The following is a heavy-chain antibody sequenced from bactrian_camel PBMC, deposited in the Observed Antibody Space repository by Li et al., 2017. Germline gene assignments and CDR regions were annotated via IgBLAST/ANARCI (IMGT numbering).Heavy chain of an antibody. CDR1: GFTFSNNW. J-gene: IGHJ4*01. V-gene: IGHV3S1*01. CDR2: IYTGDGRT. D-gene: IGHD2*01. CDR3: AKDLDSGGYYYVPD. Sequence: HVQLVESGGGLVQPGGSLRLSCTGSGFTFSNNWMHWVRQAPGKGLEWVSTIYTGDGRTKSADSVKGRFTISRDNAKSTLYLQLTSLKPEDTAMYYCAKDLDSGGYYYVPDWGQGTQVTVS.